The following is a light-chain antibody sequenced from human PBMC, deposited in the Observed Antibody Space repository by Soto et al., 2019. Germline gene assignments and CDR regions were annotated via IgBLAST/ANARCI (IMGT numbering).Light chain of an antibody. CDR1: QGISTY. Sequence: DIQMTQSPLSLSASVGGRVTITCRASQGISTYLNWYQQKPGKAPNLLIYGESSLQSGVPSRFSGSGSGTEFTLTINSLQPEDLATYYCQQSYSFPWTFGQGTKVNIQ. J-gene: IGKJ1*01. V-gene: IGKV1-39*01. CDR3: QQSYSFPWT. CDR2: GES.